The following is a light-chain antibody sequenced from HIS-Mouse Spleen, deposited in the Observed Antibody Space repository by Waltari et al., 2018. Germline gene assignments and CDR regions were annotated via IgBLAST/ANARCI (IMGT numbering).Light chain of an antibody. CDR2: KDS. J-gene: IGLJ2*01. V-gene: IGLV3-25*03. CDR3: QSADSSGTYSVV. Sequence: SYELTQPPSVSVSPAQTARNTCPGDALPKQYAYWYQQKPGQAPVLGIYKDSERPSGIPERFSGSSSGTTVTLTISGVQAEDEADYYCQSADSSGTYSVVFGGGTKLTVL. CDR1: ALPKQY.